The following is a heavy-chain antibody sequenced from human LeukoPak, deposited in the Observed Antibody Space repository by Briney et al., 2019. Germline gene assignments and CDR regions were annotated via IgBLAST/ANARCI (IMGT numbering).Heavy chain of an antibody. V-gene: IGHV4-59*11. CDR2: IFYSGTT. Sequence: PSETLSLTCTVSNDSISPLYWGWIRQPPGKGLEFIGYIFYSGTTNFNPSLKSRVTLSVDTSKNQFSLTLTSVTAADTALYFCATRPGGSTWYGVFDYWSPGTLVTVS. CDR1: NDSISPLY. J-gene: IGHJ4*02. D-gene: IGHD6-13*01. CDR3: ATRPGGSTWYGVFDY.